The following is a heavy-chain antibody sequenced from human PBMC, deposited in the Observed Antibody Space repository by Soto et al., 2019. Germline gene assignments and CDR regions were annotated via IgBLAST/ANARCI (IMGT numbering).Heavy chain of an antibody. J-gene: IGHJ2*01. D-gene: IGHD5-12*01. CDR2: IIPIFGTV. CDR3: ARGNHRWLQLWYFDL. V-gene: IGHV1-69*05. CDR1: GGTFSNYP. Sequence: QVQLVQSGAEVKKPGSSVKVSCKASGGTFSNYPISWVRQAPGQGLEWMGGIIPIFGTVNYAQKYQGRVTITTEECTSTGYMELSSLRSEDTAVYYCARGNHRWLQLWYFDLWGRGTLVTVSS.